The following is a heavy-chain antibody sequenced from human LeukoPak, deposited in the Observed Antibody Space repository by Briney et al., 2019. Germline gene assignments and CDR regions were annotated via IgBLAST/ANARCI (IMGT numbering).Heavy chain of an antibody. J-gene: IGHJ4*02. D-gene: IGHD3-10*01. CDR1: CGPISSDHYY. V-gene: IGHV4-39*02. Sequence: PSETLSLTCTVSCGPISSDHYYRGGLRQPPGTGLEWVGNIYYRGNTYYNPSPKTRVTISVDTSKKRFSLKLSSVTAADTAVYYCARDRYYGSGSSTTLDYWGQGTLVTVSS. CDR2: IYYRGNT. CDR3: ARDRYYGSGSSTTLDY.